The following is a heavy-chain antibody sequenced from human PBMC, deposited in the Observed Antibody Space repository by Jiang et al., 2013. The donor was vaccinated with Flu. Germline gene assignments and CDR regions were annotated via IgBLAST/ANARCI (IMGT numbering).Heavy chain of an antibody. D-gene: IGHD3-22*01. CDR3: AHTRPSSGFEYFQH. J-gene: IGHJ1*01. V-gene: IGHV2-5*02. CDR2: IYWDDDK. CDR1: GFSLSTSGVG. Sequence: KPTQTLTLTCTFSGFSLSTSGVGVGWIRQPPGKALEWLALIYWDDDKRYSPSLKSRLTITKDTSKNQVVLTMTNMDPVDAATYYCAHTRPSSGFEYFQHWGQGTLVTVSS.